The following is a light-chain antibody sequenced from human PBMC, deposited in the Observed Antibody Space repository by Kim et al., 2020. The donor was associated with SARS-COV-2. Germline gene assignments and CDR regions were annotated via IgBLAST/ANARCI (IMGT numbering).Light chain of an antibody. Sequence: SYELTQPPSVSVSPGQTASITCSGDKLGDKYAYWYQQKPGQSPVLVIYKDSKRPSGIPERFSGSNSGTTATLTISGTQAMDEADYYCQAWDSSSAVFGGGTQLTVL. CDR1: KLGDKY. CDR3: QAWDSSSAV. J-gene: IGLJ2*01. CDR2: KDS. V-gene: IGLV3-1*01.